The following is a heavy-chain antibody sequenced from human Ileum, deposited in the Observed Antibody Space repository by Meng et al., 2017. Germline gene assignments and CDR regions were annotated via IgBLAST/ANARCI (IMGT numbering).Heavy chain of an antibody. J-gene: IGHJ5*02. Sequence: QGTLEQLRYSLCKRSEHRSPTCAVYGVSFSVYYGSWIRKPPGKGLEWIGEINHSGSTNYNPSLKSRVTISVDTSKNQFSLKLSSVTAADTAVYYCARGRGLIWFGEWFDPWGQGTLVTVSS. CDR2: INHSGST. V-gene: IGHV4-34*01. CDR3: ARGRGLIWFGEWFDP. D-gene: IGHD3-10*01. CDR1: GVSFSVYY.